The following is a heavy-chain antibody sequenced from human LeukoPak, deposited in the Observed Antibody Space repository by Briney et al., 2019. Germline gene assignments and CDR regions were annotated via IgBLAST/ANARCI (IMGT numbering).Heavy chain of an antibody. CDR3: ASKSSGWYRDAFDI. CDR2: INHSGST. CDR1: GGSFSGYY. D-gene: IGHD6-19*01. V-gene: IGHV4-34*01. J-gene: IGHJ3*02. Sequence: PSETLSLTCAVYGGSFSGYYWSWIRQPPGKGLEWIGEINHSGSTNYNPSLKSRVTISVDKSKNQFSLKLSSVTAADTAVYYCASKSSGWYRDAFDIWGQGTMVTVSS.